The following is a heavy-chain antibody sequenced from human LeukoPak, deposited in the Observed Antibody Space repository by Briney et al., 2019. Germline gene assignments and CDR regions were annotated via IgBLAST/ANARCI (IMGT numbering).Heavy chain of an antibody. CDR2: IYYSGST. Sequence: SETLSLTCTVSGGSISSSSYYWGWIRQPPGKGLEWIGSIYYSGSTYYNPSLKSRVTISVDTSKNQFSLKLSSVTAADTAVYYCARDPLELERRVPTEFDYWGQGTLVTVSS. J-gene: IGHJ4*02. V-gene: IGHV4-39*07. CDR1: GGSISSSSYY. D-gene: IGHD1-1*01. CDR3: ARDPLELERRVPTEFDY.